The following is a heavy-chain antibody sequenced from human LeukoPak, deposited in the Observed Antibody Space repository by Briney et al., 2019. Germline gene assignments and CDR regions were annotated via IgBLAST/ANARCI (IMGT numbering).Heavy chain of an antibody. D-gene: IGHD4-17*01. Sequence: GSLRLSFAASGFTFSSYAISLVRQAPGKGLEWVSAISGSGGSTYYADSVKGRFTISRDNSKNTLYLQMNSLRAEDTAVYYCAKDRVYGDYSYWGQGTLVTVSS. CDR3: AKDRVYGDYSY. J-gene: IGHJ4*02. CDR1: GFTFSSYA. CDR2: ISGSGGST. V-gene: IGHV3-23*01.